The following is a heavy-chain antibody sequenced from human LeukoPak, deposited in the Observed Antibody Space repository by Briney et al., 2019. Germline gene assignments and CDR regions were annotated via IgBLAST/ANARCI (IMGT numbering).Heavy chain of an antibody. CDR3: AKDDYGDSGRDWFVP. V-gene: IGHV3-23*01. J-gene: IGHJ5*02. CDR1: GFTFTSYA. Sequence: GGSLRLSCAASGFTFTSYAMSWVRQAPGKGLEWVSAISGSGGSTYYADSVKGRFTISRDNSKNTRYLQMNSLRAEDTAVYYCAKDDYGDSGRDWFVPWGQGTLVTVSS. CDR2: ISGSGGST. D-gene: IGHD4-17*01.